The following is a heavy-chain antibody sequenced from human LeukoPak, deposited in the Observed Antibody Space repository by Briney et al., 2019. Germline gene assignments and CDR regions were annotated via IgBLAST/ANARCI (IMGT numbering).Heavy chain of an antibody. J-gene: IGHJ5*02. CDR2: MNPNSGNT. Sequence: ASVKVSCKASGYTFTSYAMNWVRQAPGQGLEWMGWMNPNSGNTGYAQKFQGRVTITRNTSISTAYMELSSLRSEDTAVYYCARAGGRSWFDPWGQGTLVTVSS. V-gene: IGHV1-8*03. CDR1: GYTFTSYA. CDR3: ARAGGRSWFDP.